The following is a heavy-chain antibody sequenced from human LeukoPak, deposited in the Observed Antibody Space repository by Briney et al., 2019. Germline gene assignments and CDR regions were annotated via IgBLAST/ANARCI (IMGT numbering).Heavy chain of an antibody. J-gene: IGHJ4*02. V-gene: IGHV4-39*07. D-gene: IGHD3-9*01. CDR2: IYYSGST. CDR3: ARYILTAYYFDY. Sequence: SETLSLTCTVSSGSIRSSSYYWGWIRQPPGKGLEWIGSIYYSGSTYYNPSLKSRVTISVDTSKNQFSLKRSSVTAADTAVYYCARYILTAYYFDYWGQGTLVTVSS. CDR1: SGSIRSSSYY.